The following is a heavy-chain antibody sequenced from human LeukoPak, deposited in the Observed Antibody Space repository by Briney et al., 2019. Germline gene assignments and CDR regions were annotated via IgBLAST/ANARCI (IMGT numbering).Heavy chain of an antibody. CDR3: AGDMGATTVDY. D-gene: IGHD1-26*01. V-gene: IGHV4-59*08. J-gene: IGHJ4*02. CDR1: GGSMDTYY. CDR2: IYYTGSV. Sequence: SGTLSLTCTVSGGSMDTYYWSWIRQPPGKGLEWIGYIYYTGSVHYNPSLKSRVTISLGTPKNQFSLRLTSVTAADTAIYFCAGDMGATTVDYWGQGVLVTVSS.